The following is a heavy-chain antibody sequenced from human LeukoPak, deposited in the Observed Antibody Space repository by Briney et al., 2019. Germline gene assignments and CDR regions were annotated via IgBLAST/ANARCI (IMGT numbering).Heavy chain of an antibody. D-gene: IGHD1-1*01. J-gene: IGHJ6*02. V-gene: IGHV3-53*01. CDR2: IYSGGST. CDR3: ARAGYYYYAMDV. CDR1: GFTLSSNS. Sequence: GGSLRLSCAASGFTLSSNSMSWVRQAPGKGLEWVSIIYSGGSTYYTASVKGRFTISRDNSKNTLYLEMNSLRAEDTAVYYCARAGYYYYAMDVWGQGTTVTVSS.